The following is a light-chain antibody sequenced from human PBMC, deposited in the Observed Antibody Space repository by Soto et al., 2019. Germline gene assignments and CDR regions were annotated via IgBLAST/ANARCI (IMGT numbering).Light chain of an antibody. Sequence: EVVMTQSPLSLPVTLGQPASISCRSSQSLEYSDGNAYLNWFHQRPGQSPRRLIYRASNRDSGVPDRFSGSWSGTDFTLKISRVEAEDVGVYYCMQGTHWPPTFGRGNKVEI. CDR3: MQGTHWPPT. J-gene: IGKJ1*01. CDR2: RAS. CDR1: QSLEYSDGNAY. V-gene: IGKV2-30*01.